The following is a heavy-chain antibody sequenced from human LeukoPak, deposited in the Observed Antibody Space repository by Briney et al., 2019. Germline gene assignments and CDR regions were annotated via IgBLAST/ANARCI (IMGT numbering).Heavy chain of an antibody. CDR1: GFSVSRYG. CDR3: ARVRGGIAAAGTSVGYYFDY. J-gene: IGHJ4*02. Sequence: GSLRLSCEASGFSVSRYGRNWVRPAPGKELEGVSSISSSSSYIYYADSVKGRFTMSRANAKNSLYLQMNSLRAEDTAVYYCARVRGGIAAAGTSVGYYFDYWGQGTLVTVSS. D-gene: IGHD6-13*01. V-gene: IGHV3-21*01. CDR2: ISSSSSYI.